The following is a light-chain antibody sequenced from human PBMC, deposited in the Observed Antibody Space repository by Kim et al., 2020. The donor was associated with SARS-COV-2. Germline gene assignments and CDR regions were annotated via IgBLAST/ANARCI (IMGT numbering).Light chain of an antibody. J-gene: IGKJ1*01. CDR3: QQYYRTPPWT. V-gene: IGKV1-NL1*01. CDR2: GAS. Sequence: SVGDRVSITCRASQGISNSLAWYQQKPGKAPKLLLFGASRLESGVPSRFSGSGSGTDYTLTISSLQPEDFATYYCQQYYRTPPWTFGQGTKVDIK. CDR1: QGISNS.